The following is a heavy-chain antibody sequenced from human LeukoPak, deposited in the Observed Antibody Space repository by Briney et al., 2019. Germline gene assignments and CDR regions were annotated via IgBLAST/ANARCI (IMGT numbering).Heavy chain of an antibody. V-gene: IGHV5-51*01. CDR1: GYTFNNFW. Sequence: GESLKISCQASGYTFNNFWVGWVRKMPGKGLEWMGIIYPGDSDTSYSPSFQGQVTISADKSTTTAYLQWGSLKASDTAIYYCARHSDCRTSKCSGGNFYYMDVWGKGTTVTVSS. D-gene: IGHD3-16*01. CDR3: ARHSDCRTSKCSGGNFYYMDV. CDR2: IYPGDSDT. J-gene: IGHJ6*03.